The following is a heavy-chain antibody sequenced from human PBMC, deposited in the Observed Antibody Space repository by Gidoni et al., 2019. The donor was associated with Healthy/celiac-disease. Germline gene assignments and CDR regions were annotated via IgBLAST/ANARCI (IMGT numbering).Heavy chain of an antibody. Sequence: QVQLVESGGGVVQPGRSLRLSCAASGFTFSSYAIHWVRQAPGKGLEWVAVISYDGSNKYYADSVKGRFTISRDNSKNTLYLQMNSLRAEDTAVYYCTYSGYDSGDYWGQGTLVTVSS. V-gene: IGHV3-30-3*01. CDR1: GFTFSSYA. D-gene: IGHD5-12*01. CDR2: ISYDGSNK. CDR3: TYSGYDSGDY. J-gene: IGHJ4*02.